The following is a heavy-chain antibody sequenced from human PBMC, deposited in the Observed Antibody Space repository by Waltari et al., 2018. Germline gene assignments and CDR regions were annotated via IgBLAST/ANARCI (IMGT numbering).Heavy chain of an antibody. D-gene: IGHD3-22*01. CDR1: GFTFSSYA. V-gene: IGHV3-23*01. CDR2: ISGGGVST. J-gene: IGHJ3*02. Sequence: EVQLLESGGGLVQPGGSLRLSCAASGFTFSSYAMSWVRQDPGKGLEWVSAISGGGVSTYYEDSVKGRFTISRDNSKNTLYRQMNSLRAVDTAVYYCAKDQHYYDSRGAFDIWGQGTMVTVSS. CDR3: AKDQHYYDSRGAFDI.